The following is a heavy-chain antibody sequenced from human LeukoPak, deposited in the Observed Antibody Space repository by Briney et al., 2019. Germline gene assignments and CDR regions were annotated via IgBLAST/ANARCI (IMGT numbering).Heavy chain of an antibody. Sequence: QPGRSLRLSCAASGFTFSSYAMHGVRQVLGKGLEWVAIISYDGNNKYYADSVKGRFTISRDNSKNTLYLQMNSLRAEDTAVYYCARDKEGDWGQGTLVTVSS. V-gene: IGHV3-30-3*01. CDR3: ARDKEGD. CDR1: GFTFSSYA. D-gene: IGHD3-16*01. CDR2: ISYDGNNK. J-gene: IGHJ4*02.